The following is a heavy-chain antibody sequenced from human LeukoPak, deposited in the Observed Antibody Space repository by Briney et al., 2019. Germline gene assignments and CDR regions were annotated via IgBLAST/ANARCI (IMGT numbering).Heavy chain of an antibody. D-gene: IGHD2-21*02. CDR1: GGSISSSSYY. CDR3: ARLGGDSDNWFDP. Sequence: SETLSLTCTVSGGSISSSSYYWGWIRQPPGKGLEWIGSIYYSGSTYYNPSFKSRVTISVDTSKNQFSLKLSSVTAADTAVYYCARLGGDSDNWFDPWGQGTLVTVSS. J-gene: IGHJ5*02. CDR2: IYYSGST. V-gene: IGHV4-39*01.